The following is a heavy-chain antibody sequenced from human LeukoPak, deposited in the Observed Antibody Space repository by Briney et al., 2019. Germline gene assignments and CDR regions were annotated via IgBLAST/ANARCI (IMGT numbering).Heavy chain of an antibody. J-gene: IGHJ6*02. CDR2: IYYSGST. Sequence: SETLSLTCTVSGGSISSGDYYWSWIRQPPGKGLEWIGYIYYSGSTYYNPSLKSRVTISVDTSKNQFSLKLSSVTAADTAVYYYASSGIVVVPAAPPPYYYYGMDVWGQGTTVTVSS. V-gene: IGHV4-30-4*01. D-gene: IGHD2-2*01. CDR1: GGSISSGDYY. CDR3: ASSGIVVVPAAPPPYYYYGMDV.